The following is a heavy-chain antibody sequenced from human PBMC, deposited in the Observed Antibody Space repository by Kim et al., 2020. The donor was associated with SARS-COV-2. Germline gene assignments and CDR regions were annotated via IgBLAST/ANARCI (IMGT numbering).Heavy chain of an antibody. V-gene: IGHV5-51*01. CDR2: IYPGDSDT. CDR1: GYSFTSYW. Sequence: GESLKISCKGSGYSFTSYWIGWVRQMPGKGLEWMGIIYPGDSDTRYSPSFQGQVTISADKSISTAYLQWSSLKASDTAMYYCARGHIMITFGGVHTAFDPWGQGTLVTVSS. J-gene: IGHJ5*02. D-gene: IGHD3-16*01. CDR3: ARGHIMITFGGVHTAFDP.